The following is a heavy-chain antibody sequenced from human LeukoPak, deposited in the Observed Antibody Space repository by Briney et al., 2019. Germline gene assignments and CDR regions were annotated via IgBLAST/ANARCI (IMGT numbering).Heavy chain of an antibody. CDR1: GYTFTGYY. Sequence: ASVKVSCKASGYTFTGYYMHWVRHAPGRGLEWMGWINPNSGGTNYAQKFQGRVTMTRDTSISTAYMELSRLRSDDTAVYYCARDAVVVVAATRADAFDIWGQGTMVTVSS. J-gene: IGHJ3*02. D-gene: IGHD2-15*01. V-gene: IGHV1-2*02. CDR3: ARDAVVVVAATRADAFDI. CDR2: INPNSGGT.